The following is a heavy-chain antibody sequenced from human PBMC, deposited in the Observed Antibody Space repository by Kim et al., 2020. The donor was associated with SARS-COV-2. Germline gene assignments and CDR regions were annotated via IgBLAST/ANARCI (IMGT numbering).Heavy chain of an antibody. CDR3: ATTPLIAAAGTGSRSVQLSFDY. CDR1: GGSISSSSYY. D-gene: IGHD6-13*01. V-gene: IGHV4-39*01. CDR2: IYYSGST. J-gene: IGHJ4*02. Sequence: SETLSLTCTVSGGSISSSSYYWGWIRQPPGKGLEWIGSIYYSGSTYYNPSLKSRVTISVDTSKNQFSLKLSSVTAADTAVYYCATTPLIAAAGTGSRSVQLSFDYWGQGTLVTVSS.